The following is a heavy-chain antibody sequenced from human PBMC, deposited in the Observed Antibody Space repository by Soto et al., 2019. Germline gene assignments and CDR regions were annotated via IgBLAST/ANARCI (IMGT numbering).Heavy chain of an antibody. J-gene: IGHJ5*02. CDR3: AREASDILTGYDYNWFDP. D-gene: IGHD3-9*01. CDR2: IIPILGIA. V-gene: IGHV1-69*04. Sequence: GASVKVSCKASGGTFSSYTISWVRQAPGQGLEWMGRIIPILGIANYAQKFQGRVTITADKSTSTAYMELSSLRSEDTAVYYCAREASDILTGYDYNWFDPWGQGTLVTVSS. CDR1: GGTFSSYT.